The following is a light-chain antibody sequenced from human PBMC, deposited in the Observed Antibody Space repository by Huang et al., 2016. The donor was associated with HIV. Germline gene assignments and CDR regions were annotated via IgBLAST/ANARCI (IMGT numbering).Light chain of an antibody. CDR2: DTS. Sequence: EIVLTQSPGTLSLSPGERASLSCRASQSLRSRYFAWYQHKPGQAPRLLIYDTSIRATDIPDRFSVSGSGTDFTLTISRLEPEDFAIYYCQQYGSSPPYTFGQGTKLEIK. J-gene: IGKJ2*01. CDR3: QQYGSSPPYT. CDR1: QSLRSRY. V-gene: IGKV3-20*01.